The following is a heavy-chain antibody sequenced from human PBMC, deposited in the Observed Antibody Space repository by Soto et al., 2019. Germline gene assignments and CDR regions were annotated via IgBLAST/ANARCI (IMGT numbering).Heavy chain of an antibody. CDR3: ARGKNGWFDP. Sequence: QVQLQQWGAGLLKPSETLSLTCAVYGGSFSGYYWSWIRQPPGKGLEWIGEINHSGSTNYNPSLKSRVTISVDTSKNQFSLKLSSVTAADTAVYYCARGKNGWFDPWGQGTLVTVSS. J-gene: IGHJ5*02. CDR2: INHSGST. V-gene: IGHV4-34*01. CDR1: GGSFSGYY.